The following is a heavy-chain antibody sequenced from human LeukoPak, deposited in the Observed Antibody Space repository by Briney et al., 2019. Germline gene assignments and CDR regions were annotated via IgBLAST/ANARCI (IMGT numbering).Heavy chain of an antibody. V-gene: IGHV3-11*01. CDR1: GFTFSDYY. CDR3: ARDKMVVAATGANWFDP. J-gene: IGHJ5*02. CDR2: ISSSGSTI. D-gene: IGHD2-15*01. Sequence: PGGSLRLSCAASGFTFSDYYMSWIRQAPGKGLEWVSYISSSGSTIYYADSVKGRFTISRDNAKNSLYLQMNSLRAEDTAVYYCARDKMVVAATGANWFDPWGQGTLVTVSS.